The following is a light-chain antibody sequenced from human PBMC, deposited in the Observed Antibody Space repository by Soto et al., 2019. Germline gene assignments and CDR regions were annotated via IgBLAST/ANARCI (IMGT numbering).Light chain of an antibody. CDR2: LEGSGSY. CDR3: ETWDSNTRV. J-gene: IGLJ3*02. CDR1: SGRSSYI. Sequence: QLVLTQSSSASASRGSSVKLTCTLSSGRSSYIIAWHQQQPGKAPRSLMKLEGSGSYSKGSGVPDRFSGSSSGADRYLTISNLQFEDEADYYCETWDSNTRVFGGGTKVTVL. V-gene: IGLV4-60*02.